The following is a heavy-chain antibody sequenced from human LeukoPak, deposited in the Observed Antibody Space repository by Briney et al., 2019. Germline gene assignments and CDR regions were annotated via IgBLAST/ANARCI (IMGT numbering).Heavy chain of an antibody. CDR3: ARSNPGGATAFDY. Sequence: ASVKVSCKASGYTFTTYYMNWVRQAPGQGLESMGIIKPSGGYTNYVQKFQGRITMTRDTSTSTVYMELSSLRSEDTAVYYCARSNPGGATAFDYWGQGTLVTVSS. CDR2: IKPSGGYT. D-gene: IGHD1-26*01. CDR1: GYTFTTYY. V-gene: IGHV1-46*01. J-gene: IGHJ4*02.